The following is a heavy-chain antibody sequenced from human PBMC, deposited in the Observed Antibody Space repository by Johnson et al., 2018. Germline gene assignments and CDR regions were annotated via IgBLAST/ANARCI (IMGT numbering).Heavy chain of an antibody. V-gene: IGHV3-7*01. CDR2: IKQDGSEK. D-gene: IGHD3-22*01. Sequence: VQLVESGGGVVQPGRSLRLSCAASGFTFSNYWMSWVRQAPGKGLEWVANIKQDGSEKYYVDSVKGRFTISRENAKNSLYLQMNTLRAEDTAVYYCASRYYDSSGYFAYFQHWGQGTLVTVAS. CDR3: ASRYYDSSGYFAYFQH. CDR1: GFTFSNYW. J-gene: IGHJ1*01.